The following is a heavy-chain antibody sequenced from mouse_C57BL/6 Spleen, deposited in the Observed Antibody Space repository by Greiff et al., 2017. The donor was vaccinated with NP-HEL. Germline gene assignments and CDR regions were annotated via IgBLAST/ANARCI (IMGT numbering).Heavy chain of an antibody. Sequence: EVKLQESGPGLVKPSQSLSLTCSVTGYSITSGYYWNWIRQFPGNKLEWMGYISYDGSNNYNPSLKNRISITRDTSKNQFFLKLNSVTTEDTATYYCARGYDGPSYWYFDVWGTGTTVTVSS. CDR1: GYSITSGYY. J-gene: IGHJ1*03. D-gene: IGHD2-3*01. CDR3: ARGYDGPSYWYFDV. V-gene: IGHV3-6*01. CDR2: ISYDGSN.